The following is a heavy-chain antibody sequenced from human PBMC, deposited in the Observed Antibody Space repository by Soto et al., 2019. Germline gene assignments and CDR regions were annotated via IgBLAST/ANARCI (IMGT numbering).Heavy chain of an antibody. CDR3: ARLASAGLDY. CDR2: ISAYNGNT. CDR1: GYTFTSYG. Sequence: QVQLVQSGAEVKTPGASVKVSCKASGYTFTSYGISWVRQAPGQGLEWMGWISAYNGNTNYAQKLQGRVTMTTDTTRSTADKELRRLRCGETAVYYCARLASAGLDYWGKGNLVTVAS. J-gene: IGHJ4*02. D-gene: IGHD6-13*01. V-gene: IGHV1-18*01.